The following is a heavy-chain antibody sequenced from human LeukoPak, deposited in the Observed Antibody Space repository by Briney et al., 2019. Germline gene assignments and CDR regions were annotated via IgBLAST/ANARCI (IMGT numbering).Heavy chain of an antibody. J-gene: IGHJ4*02. Sequence: ASVKVSCKASGYTFTSYGISWVRQAPGQGLEWMGWISAYNGNTNYAQKLQGRVTMTTDTSTSTAYMELRSLRSDDTAVYYCAREWELLDPAQNYVFDYWGQGTLVTVSS. CDR3: AREWELLDPAQNYVFDY. V-gene: IGHV1-18*01. CDR2: ISAYNGNT. CDR1: GYTFTSYG. D-gene: IGHD1-26*01.